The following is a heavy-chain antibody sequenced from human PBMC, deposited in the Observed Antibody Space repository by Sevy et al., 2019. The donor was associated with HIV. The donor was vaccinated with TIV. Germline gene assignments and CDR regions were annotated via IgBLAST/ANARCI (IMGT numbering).Heavy chain of an antibody. Sequence: GGSLRLSCAASGFNFITYAMSWVRQSPGKGLEWVSSISGSGFRAFYADSLKGRFTISRDNSKNTLYLQMNSLRVEDTAVYYCARSMVPGMIIYAFDHWGQGTLVTVSS. D-gene: IGHD3-10*01. J-gene: IGHJ5*02. CDR2: ISGSGFRA. V-gene: IGHV3-23*01. CDR3: ARSMVPGMIIYAFDH. CDR1: GFNFITYA.